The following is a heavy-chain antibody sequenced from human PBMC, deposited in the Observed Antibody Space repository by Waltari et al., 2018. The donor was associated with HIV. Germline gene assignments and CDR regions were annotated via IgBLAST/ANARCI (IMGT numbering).Heavy chain of an antibody. J-gene: IGHJ1*01. CDR1: GYAIRSGYY. V-gene: IGHV4-38-2*02. Sequence: QVQLQESGPGLVRPSETLSLTCSVSGYAIRSGYYWGWLRRPPGKGLEWIGSMNHRGSTYRNPSLKTRTKMSMDLTKNRFSLNVTYVTAADTAVYYCARAQDNSGGMAFQFWGRGTLITVSS. D-gene: IGHD1-1*01. CDR3: ARAQDNSGGMAFQF. CDR2: MNHRGST.